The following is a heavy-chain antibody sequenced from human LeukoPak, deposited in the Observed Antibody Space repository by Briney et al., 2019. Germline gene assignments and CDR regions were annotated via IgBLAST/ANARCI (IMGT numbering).Heavy chain of an antibody. CDR3: ARRVEEWQLDY. CDR1: GFTFSSYS. V-gene: IGHV3-7*01. Sequence: GGSLRLSCAASGFTFSSYSMNWVRQAPGKGLEWVANIKQDGSDKYYVDSVKGRFTISRDNAQNSLYLQMNSLRAEDTAVYYCARRVEEWQLDYWGQGTLVTVSS. CDR2: IKQDGSDK. J-gene: IGHJ4*02. D-gene: IGHD3-3*01.